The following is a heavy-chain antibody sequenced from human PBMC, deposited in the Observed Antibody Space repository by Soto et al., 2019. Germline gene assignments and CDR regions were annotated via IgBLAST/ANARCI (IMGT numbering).Heavy chain of an antibody. J-gene: IGHJ4*02. Sequence: QVQLQESGPGLVKPSQTLSLICTVSGGSISSGGYYWSWIRQHPGKGLEWIGYIYYSGSTYYNPSLKSRVTISVDTSKNQFSLKLSSVTAADTAVYYCARSSTSANYFDYWGQGTLVTVS. CDR3: ARSSTSANYFDY. CDR2: IYYSGST. D-gene: IGHD2-2*01. V-gene: IGHV4-31*03. CDR1: GGSISSGGYY.